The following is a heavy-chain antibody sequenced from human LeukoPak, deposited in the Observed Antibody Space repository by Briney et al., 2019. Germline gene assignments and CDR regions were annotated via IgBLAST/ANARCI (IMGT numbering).Heavy chain of an antibody. V-gene: IGHV3-48*03. CDR2: ISSSGSTI. J-gene: IGHJ5*02. D-gene: IGHD6-13*01. Sequence: GGSLRLSCAASGFTFSSYEMNWVRQAPGKGLEWVSYISSSGSTIYYADSVKGRFTISRDNAKNSLYLQMNSLRAEDTAVYYCARLFSSSWYYDWFDPWGQGTLVTVSS. CDR1: GFTFSSYE. CDR3: ARLFSSSWYYDWFDP.